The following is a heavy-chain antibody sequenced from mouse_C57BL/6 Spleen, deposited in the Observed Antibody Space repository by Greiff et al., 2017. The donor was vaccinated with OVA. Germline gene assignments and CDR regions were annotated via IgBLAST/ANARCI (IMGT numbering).Heavy chain of an antibody. V-gene: IGHV5-17*01. D-gene: IGHD1-1*01. CDR1: GFTFSDYG. CDR3: ARDTTDAMDY. CDR2: ISSGSSTI. J-gene: IGHJ4*01. Sequence: EVKVEESGGGLVKPGGSLKLSCAASGFTFSDYGMHWVRQAPEKGLEWVAYISSGSSTIYYADTVKGRFTISRDNAKNTLFLQMTSLRSEDTAMYYCARDTTDAMDYWGQGTSVTVSS.